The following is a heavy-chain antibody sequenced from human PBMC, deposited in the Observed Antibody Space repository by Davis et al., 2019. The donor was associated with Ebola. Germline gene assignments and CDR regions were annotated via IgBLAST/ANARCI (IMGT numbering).Heavy chain of an antibody. J-gene: IGHJ6*02. D-gene: IGHD3-22*01. CDR1: GFTFSDYY. CDR2: ISSSGSTI. V-gene: IGHV3-11*04. Sequence: GESLKISCAASGFTFSDYYMSWIRQAPGKGLEWVSYISSSGSTIYYADSVKGRFTISRDNAKNSLYLQMNSLRAEDTAVYYCARGDDSSGYLYYYGMDVWGQGTTVTVSS. CDR3: ARGDDSSGYLYYYGMDV.